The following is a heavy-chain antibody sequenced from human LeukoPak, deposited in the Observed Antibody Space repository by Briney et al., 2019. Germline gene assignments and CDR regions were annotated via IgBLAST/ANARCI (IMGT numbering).Heavy chain of an antibody. J-gene: IGHJ6*02. Sequence: KSSETLSLTCTVSGDSISSGGYYWTWIRQHPGKDLEWIGYIYYSGSTYYNPSLMSRLTISLDTSKNQFSLKLSSVTAADTAVYYCASLGPSIAVAGYPTWWYYGMDVWGQGTTVTVSS. V-gene: IGHV4-31*03. CDR1: GDSISSGGYY. CDR2: IYYSGST. D-gene: IGHD6-19*01. CDR3: ASLGPSIAVAGYPTWWYYGMDV.